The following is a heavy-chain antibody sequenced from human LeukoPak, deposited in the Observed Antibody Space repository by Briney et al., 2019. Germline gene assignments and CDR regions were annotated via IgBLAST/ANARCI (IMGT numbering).Heavy chain of an antibody. CDR2: INHSGST. CDR3: ARRYNRAVDY. V-gene: IGHV4-34*01. J-gene: IGHJ4*02. CDR1: GGSFSGYY. Sequence: SETLSLTCAVYGGSFSGYYWSWIRQPPGKGLEWIGEINHSGSTNYNPSLKSRVTISVDTSKNQFSLKLSFVTAADTAVYYCARRYNRAVDYWGQGTLVTVSS. D-gene: IGHD1-14*01.